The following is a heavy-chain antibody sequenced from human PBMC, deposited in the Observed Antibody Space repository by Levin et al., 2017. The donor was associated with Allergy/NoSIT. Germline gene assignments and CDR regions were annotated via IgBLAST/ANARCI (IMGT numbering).Heavy chain of an antibody. CDR3: ARRSSWYAFDI. V-gene: IGHV5-51*01. CDR2: IYPGDSDT. Sequence: GGSLRLSCKDSGSSFTTYWIGWVRQMPGKGLEWMGIIYPGDSDTRYSPSFQGQVTISADKSISTAYLQWSSLKASDTAMYYCARRSSWYAFDIWGQGTMVTVSS. J-gene: IGHJ3*02. D-gene: IGHD6-13*01. CDR1: GSSFTTYW.